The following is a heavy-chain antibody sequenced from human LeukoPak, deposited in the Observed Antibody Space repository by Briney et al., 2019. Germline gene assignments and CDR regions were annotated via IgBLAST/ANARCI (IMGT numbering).Heavy chain of an antibody. J-gene: IGHJ4*02. CDR2: IGTSSSTI. V-gene: IGHV3-48*01. CDR3: AREHLRIVVVIANTALDY. CDR1: GFTFSSYS. Sequence: GGSLRLSCAASGFTFSSYSMNWVRQAPGKGLEWVSYIGTSSSTINYADSAKGRFAISRDNAKNSLYLQMNSLRGEDTAVYYCAREHLRIVVVIANTALDYWGQGTLVTVSS. D-gene: IGHD2-21*01.